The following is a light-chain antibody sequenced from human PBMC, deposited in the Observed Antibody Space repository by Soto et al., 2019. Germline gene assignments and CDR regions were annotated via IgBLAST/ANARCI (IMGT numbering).Light chain of an antibody. CDR3: QQSFSTPIT. CDR1: QSISSY. Sequence: DIQMTQSPSSLSASVGDRVTITCRASQSISSYLNWYQQKPGKAPKLLIYAASSLQSGVPSRFSGSGSGTDFTLTISRLQPEDFATYYCQQSFSTPITFGPGTQVDIK. V-gene: IGKV1-39*01. CDR2: AAS. J-gene: IGKJ3*01.